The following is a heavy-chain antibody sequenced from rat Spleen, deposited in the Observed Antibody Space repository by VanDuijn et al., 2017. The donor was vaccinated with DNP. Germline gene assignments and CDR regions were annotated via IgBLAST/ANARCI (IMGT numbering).Heavy chain of an antibody. D-gene: IGHD1-9*01. CDR1: GFTFSDYN. CDR2: IVHDGSRT. CDR3: ARHATYYGSPFAY. V-gene: IGHV5-7*01. J-gene: IGHJ3*01. Sequence: EEQLVETGGGLVQPGRSLILSCAASGFTFSDYNMAWVRQAPRKGLEWVATIVHDGSRTYYRNSVKGRFTISRENAKSTLFLQMESLRSEDTATYYCARHATYYGSPFAYWGQVTLVTVSS.